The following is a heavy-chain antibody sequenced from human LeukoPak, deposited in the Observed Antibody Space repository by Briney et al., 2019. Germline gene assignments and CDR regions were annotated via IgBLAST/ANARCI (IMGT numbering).Heavy chain of an antibody. V-gene: IGHV1-2*02. Sequence: RASVKVSCRASGYTFTGYYMHWVRQAPGQGLEWMGWINPNSGGTNYAQKFQGRVTMTRDTSISTAYMELSRLRSDDTAVYYCAIICQVGDTGHYIYYMDVWRKGTTVTVSS. CDR1: GYTFTGYY. D-gene: IGHD1-26*01. CDR3: AIICQVGDTGHYIYYMDV. J-gene: IGHJ6*03. CDR2: INPNSGGT.